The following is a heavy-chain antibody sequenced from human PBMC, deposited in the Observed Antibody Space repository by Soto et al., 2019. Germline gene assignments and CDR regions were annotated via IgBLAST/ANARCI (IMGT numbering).Heavy chain of an antibody. CDR1: GRSISSGGYY. CDR2: LYYSGST. D-gene: IGHD3-3*01. V-gene: IGHV4-31*03. J-gene: IGHJ4*02. CDR3: AREGGVVIVD. Sequence: QVQLQESGPGLVKPSQTLSLTCTVSGRSISSGGYYWSWIRQHPGKGLEWIGYLYYSGSTYYNPSLKSRVTIAVDTSKNQFCLKLSSVTAADTAVYYCAREGGVVIVDWGQGTLVTVSS.